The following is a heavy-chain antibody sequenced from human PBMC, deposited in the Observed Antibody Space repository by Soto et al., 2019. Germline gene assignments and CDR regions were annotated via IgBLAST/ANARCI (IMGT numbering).Heavy chain of an antibody. Sequence: ASVKVSCKASGYTFTSYDINWVRQATGQGLEWMGWMNPNSGSTGYAQKFQGRVTMTRNTSISTTYMELSSLRSEDTAVYYCAADSSSSNFDYWGQGTLVTVSS. CDR1: GYTFTSYD. D-gene: IGHD6-6*01. V-gene: IGHV1-8*01. J-gene: IGHJ4*02. CDR3: AADSSSSNFDY. CDR2: MNPNSGST.